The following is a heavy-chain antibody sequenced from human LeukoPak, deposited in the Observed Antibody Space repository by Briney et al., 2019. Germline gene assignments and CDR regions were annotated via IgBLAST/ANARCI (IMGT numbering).Heavy chain of an antibody. Sequence: ASVKVSCKVSGYTLTELSMHWVRQAPGKGLEWMGGFDPEDGETIYAQKFQGRVTMTEDTSTDTAYMELSSLRSEDTAVYYCATPRAYSSGWYPRVTEEYYCDYWGPGTLGTVSS. CDR3: ATPRAYSSGWYPRVTEEYYCDY. V-gene: IGHV1-24*01. D-gene: IGHD6-19*01. J-gene: IGHJ4*02. CDR1: GYTLTELS. CDR2: FDPEDGET.